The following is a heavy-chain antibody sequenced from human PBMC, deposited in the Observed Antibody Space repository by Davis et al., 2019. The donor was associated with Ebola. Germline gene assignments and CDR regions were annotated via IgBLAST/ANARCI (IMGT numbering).Heavy chain of an antibody. CDR3: ARSITRIVEEGGWFDP. J-gene: IGHJ5*02. CDR1: GYTFTSYA. D-gene: IGHD3-22*01. Sequence: AASVTVSCQASGYTFTSYAMHWVRQAPGQRLEWMGWINAGNGNTKYSQQFQGRVTMTTDTSTSTAYMGLRSLRSDDTAVYYCARSITRIVEEGGWFDPWGQGTLVTVSS. V-gene: IGHV1-3*01. CDR2: INAGNGNT.